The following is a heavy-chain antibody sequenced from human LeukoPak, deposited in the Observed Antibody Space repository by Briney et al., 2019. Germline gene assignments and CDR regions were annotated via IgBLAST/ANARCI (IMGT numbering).Heavy chain of an antibody. J-gene: IGHJ6*04. CDR2: ISSRSTYI. CDR3: ARGGNYGSGTFYTYGMDV. V-gene: IGHV3-21*01. D-gene: IGHD3-10*01. CDR1: GFTFSSYA. Sequence: GGSLRLSCAASGFTFSSYAMNWVRQAPGKGLEWVSSISSRSTYIYYADSVKGRFTISRDNPKNSLYLQMNSLRAEDTAVYYCARGGNYGSGTFYTYGMDVWGKGTTVTVSS.